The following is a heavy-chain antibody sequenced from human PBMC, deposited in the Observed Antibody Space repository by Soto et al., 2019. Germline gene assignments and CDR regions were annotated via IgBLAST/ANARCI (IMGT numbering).Heavy chain of an antibody. V-gene: IGHV1-69*13. CDR2: IIPIFGTA. Sequence: ASVKVSCKASGGTFSSYAISWVRQAPGQGLEWMGGIIPIFGTANYAQKFQGRVTITADESTSTAYMELSSLRSEDTAVYYCARPEKSYGSEDWPRTPEDYYYYGMDVWGQGTTVTVSS. D-gene: IGHD3-10*01. CDR3: ARPEKSYGSEDWPRTPEDYYYYGMDV. CDR1: GGTFSSYA. J-gene: IGHJ6*02.